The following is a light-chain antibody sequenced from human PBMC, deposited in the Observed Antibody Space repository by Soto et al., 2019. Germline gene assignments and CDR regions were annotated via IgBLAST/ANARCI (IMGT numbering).Light chain of an antibody. CDR1: SGHSSYA. CDR2: LDSDGSH. CDR3: QTWGTGIHVV. J-gene: IGLJ2*01. Sequence: QPVLTQSPSASASLGASVKLTCTLSSGHSSYAIGWHQQQPEKGPRYLMKLDSDGSHTKGDAIPDRFSGSSSGAERYLTISSLQSEDEADYYCQTWGTGIHVVFGGGTKLTVL. V-gene: IGLV4-69*01.